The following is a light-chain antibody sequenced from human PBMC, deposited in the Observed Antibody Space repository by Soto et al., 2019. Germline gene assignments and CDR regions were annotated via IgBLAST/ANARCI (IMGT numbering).Light chain of an antibody. CDR2: GSY. CDR3: QQRTNWPDT. Sequence: TQSPDTLSLSPGERATLSCRASQSIGSSLAWYQQKPGQAPRLLMYGSYHRATGIPARFSGSGSGTDFTLTISSLEPEDFAVYYCQQRTNWPDTFGQGTRLEIK. V-gene: IGKV3-11*01. CDR1: QSIGSS. J-gene: IGKJ5*01.